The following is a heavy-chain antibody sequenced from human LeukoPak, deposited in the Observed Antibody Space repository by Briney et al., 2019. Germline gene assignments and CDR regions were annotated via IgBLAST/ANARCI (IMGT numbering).Heavy chain of an antibody. CDR1: GYTFTSYG. D-gene: IGHD4-17*01. J-gene: IGHJ4*02. V-gene: IGHV1-18*01. CDR3: ARVRLTTVKRLDY. CDR2: ISAYNGNT. Sequence: PEASVKVSCKVSGYTFTSYGISWVRQAPGPGLEWMGWISAYNGNTNYAQKLQGRVTMTTDTSTSTAYMELRSLRSDDTAVYYCARVRLTTVKRLDYWGQGTLVTVSS.